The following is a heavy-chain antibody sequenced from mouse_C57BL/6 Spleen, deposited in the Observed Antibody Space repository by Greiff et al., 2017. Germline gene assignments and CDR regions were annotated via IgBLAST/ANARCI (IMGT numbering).Heavy chain of an antibody. J-gene: IGHJ1*03. V-gene: IGHV5-12*01. CDR3: ARLSDWYFDV. Sequence: EVKLVESGGGLVQPGGSLKLSCAASGFTFSDYYMYWVRQTPEKRLEWVAYISNGGGSTYYPDTVKGRFTISRDNAKNTLYLQMSRLKSEDTAMYYCARLSDWYFDVWGTGTTVTVSS. CDR1: GFTFSDYY. CDR2: ISNGGGST.